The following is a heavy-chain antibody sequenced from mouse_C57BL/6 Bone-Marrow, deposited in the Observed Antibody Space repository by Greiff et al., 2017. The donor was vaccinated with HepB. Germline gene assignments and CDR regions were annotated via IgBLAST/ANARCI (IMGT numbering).Heavy chain of an antibody. Sequence: EVKLMESGPELVKPGASVKISCKASGYSFTGYYMNWVKQSPEKSLEWIGDINPSTGGTTYNQKFKAKATLTVDKSSSTADMQLKSLTSEDSAVYYCARWGLVRGRGVAYWGQGTLVTVSA. D-gene: IGHD1-1*01. V-gene: IGHV1-42*01. J-gene: IGHJ3*01. CDR1: GYSFTGYY. CDR2: INPSTGGT. CDR3: ARWGLVRGRGVAY.